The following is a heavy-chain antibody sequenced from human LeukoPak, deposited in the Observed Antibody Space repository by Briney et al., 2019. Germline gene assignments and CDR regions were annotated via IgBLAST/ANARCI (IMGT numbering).Heavy chain of an antibody. CDR3: ARDSDSGFG. CDR2: IDNRGST. D-gene: IGHD3-16*01. Sequence: SETLSLTCGVSGGSFNFYSWHWIRQPPGKGLEWIGEIDNRGSTSYNPSLKNRVTLSVDTTRNHFSLQLTSVTATDTAVYYCARDSDSGFGWGQGTVVTISS. CDR1: GGSFNFYS. J-gene: IGHJ4*02. V-gene: IGHV4-34*01.